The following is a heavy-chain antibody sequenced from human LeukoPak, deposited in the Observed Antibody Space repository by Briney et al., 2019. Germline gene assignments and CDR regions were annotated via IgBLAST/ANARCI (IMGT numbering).Heavy chain of an antibody. CDR2: ISSSGSTI. CDR1: GFTFSDYY. CDR3: ARRRIQLYYMDV. D-gene: IGHD5-18*01. J-gene: IGHJ6*03. Sequence: GGSPRLSCAASGFTFSDYYMSWIRQTPGKELEWVSYISSSGSTIYYADSVKGRFTISRDNAKNSLYLQMNSLRAEDTAVYYCARRRIQLYYMDVWGKGTTVTISS. V-gene: IGHV3-11*01.